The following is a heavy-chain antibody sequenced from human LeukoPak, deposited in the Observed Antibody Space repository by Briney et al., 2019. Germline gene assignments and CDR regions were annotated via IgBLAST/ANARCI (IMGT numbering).Heavy chain of an antibody. Sequence: GGSLRLSCAASGFTFSSYGMHWVRQAPGKGLEWVAVISYDGSDKYYADSVKGRFTISRDNSKNTLYLQMNSLRVEDTAVYYCAKRDGYHNGMDVWGQGTTVTVSS. CDR3: AKRDGYHNGMDV. J-gene: IGHJ6*02. V-gene: IGHV3-30*18. CDR1: GFTFSSYG. D-gene: IGHD2-21*01. CDR2: ISYDGSDK.